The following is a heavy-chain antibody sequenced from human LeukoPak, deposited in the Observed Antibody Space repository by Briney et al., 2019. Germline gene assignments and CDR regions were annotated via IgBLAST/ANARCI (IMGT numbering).Heavy chain of an antibody. CDR1: GGSLSGYY. D-gene: IGHD4/OR15-4a*01. J-gene: IGHJ4*02. CDR3: AREGRMSMGIEY. CDR2: INHGGST. Sequence: SETLSLTCAVYGGSLSGYYWSWIRQSPGKGLEWIGEINHGGSTNYDPSLKSRVTMSVDTSKNHFSLKLSSVTAADTAVYFCAREGRMSMGIEYWGQGTLVTVSS. V-gene: IGHV4-34*01.